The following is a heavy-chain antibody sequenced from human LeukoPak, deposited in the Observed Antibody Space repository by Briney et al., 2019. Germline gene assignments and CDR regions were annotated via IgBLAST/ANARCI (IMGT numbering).Heavy chain of an antibody. D-gene: IGHD1-26*01. CDR2: IIPIFGIA. CDR1: GGTFSSYA. J-gene: IGHJ4*02. CDR3: ARDDSGSYYGDY. V-gene: IGHV1-69*04. Sequence: SVKVSCKASGGTFSSYAISWVRQAPGQGLEWMGRIIPIFGIANYAQKFQDRVTITADKSTSTAYMELSSLRSEDTAVYYCARDDSGSYYGDYWGQGTLVTVSS.